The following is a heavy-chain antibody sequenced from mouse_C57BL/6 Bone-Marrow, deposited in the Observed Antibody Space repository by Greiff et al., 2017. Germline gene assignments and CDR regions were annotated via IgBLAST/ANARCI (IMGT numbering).Heavy chain of an antibody. Sequence: QVQLKQPGAELVMPGASVKLSCKASGYTFTSYWMHWVKQRPGQGLEWIGEIDPSDSYTNYNQKFKGKSTLTVDKSSSTAYMQLSSLTSEDSAVYYCARNWEGAMDYWGQGTSVTVSS. D-gene: IGHD4-1*01. CDR3: ARNWEGAMDY. CDR1: GYTFTSYW. V-gene: IGHV1-69*01. J-gene: IGHJ4*01. CDR2: IDPSDSYT.